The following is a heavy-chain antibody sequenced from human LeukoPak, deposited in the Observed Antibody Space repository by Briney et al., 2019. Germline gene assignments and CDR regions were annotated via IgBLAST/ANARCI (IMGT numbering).Heavy chain of an antibody. Sequence: GGSLRLSCAASGFTFSSYSMNWVRQAPGKGLEWVSYISSSSSTIYYADSVKGRFTISRDNAKNSLYLQVNSLRAEDTAVYYCARGLSITIFGVFDLLDYWGQGTLVTVSS. D-gene: IGHD3-3*01. CDR2: ISSSSSTI. CDR1: GFTFSSYS. V-gene: IGHV3-48*01. J-gene: IGHJ4*02. CDR3: ARGLSITIFGVFDLLDY.